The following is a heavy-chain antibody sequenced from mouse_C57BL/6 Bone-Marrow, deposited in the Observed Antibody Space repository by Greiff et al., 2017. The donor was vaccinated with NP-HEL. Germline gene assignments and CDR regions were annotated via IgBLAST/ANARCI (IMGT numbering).Heavy chain of an antibody. D-gene: IGHD1-1*01. CDR3: ARDYGSSHWYFDV. J-gene: IGHJ1*03. V-gene: IGHV1-82*01. Sequence: VQLVESGPELVKPGASVKISCKASGYAFSSSWMNWVKQRPGKGLEWIGRIYPGDGDTNYNGKFKGKATLTADKSSSTAYMQLSSLTSEDSAVYCCARDYGSSHWYFDVWGTGTTVTVSS. CDR2: IYPGDGDT. CDR1: GYAFSSSW.